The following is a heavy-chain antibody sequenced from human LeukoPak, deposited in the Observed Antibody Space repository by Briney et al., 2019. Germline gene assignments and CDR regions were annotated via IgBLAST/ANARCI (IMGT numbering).Heavy chain of an antibody. CDR1: GGSISSGGYY. V-gene: IGHV4-30-2*01. CDR3: ARTTAPDLRTTVIRYYYGMDV. Sequence: PSQTLSLTCTVSGGSISSGGYYWSWIRQPPGKGLEWIGYTYHSGSTNYNPSLKSRVTISVDKSKNQFSLKLSSVTAADTAVYYCARTTAPDLRTTVIRYYYGMDVWGQGTTVTVSS. CDR2: TYHSGST. D-gene: IGHD4-17*01. J-gene: IGHJ6*02.